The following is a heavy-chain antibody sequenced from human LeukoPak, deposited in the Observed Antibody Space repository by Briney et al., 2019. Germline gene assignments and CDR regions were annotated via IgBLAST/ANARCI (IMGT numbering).Heavy chain of an antibody. J-gene: IGHJ4*02. CDR1: GSTFDDYA. CDR3: AKDGPYGDYSYYFDY. V-gene: IGHV3-9*01. Sequence: GGSLRLSCAASGSTFDDYAMHWVRQAPGKGLEWVSGISWNSGSIGYADSVKGRFTISRDNAKNSLYLQMNSLRAEDTALYYCAKDGPYGDYSYYFDYWGQGTLVTVSS. CDR2: ISWNSGSI. D-gene: IGHD4-17*01.